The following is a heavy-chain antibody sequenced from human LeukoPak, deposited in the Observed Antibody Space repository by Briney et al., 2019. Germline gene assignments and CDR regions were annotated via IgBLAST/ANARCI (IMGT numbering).Heavy chain of an antibody. Sequence: PSQTLSLTCTVSGGFISSGGYYWSWIRQHPGKGLEWIGYIYYSGSTYYNPSLKSRVTMSVDTSKNQFSLKLSSVTAADTAVYYCARGFLIFGVALDAFDIWGQGTMVTVSS. D-gene: IGHD3-3*01. V-gene: IGHV4-31*03. CDR2: IYYSGST. CDR1: GGFISSGGYY. CDR3: ARGFLIFGVALDAFDI. J-gene: IGHJ3*02.